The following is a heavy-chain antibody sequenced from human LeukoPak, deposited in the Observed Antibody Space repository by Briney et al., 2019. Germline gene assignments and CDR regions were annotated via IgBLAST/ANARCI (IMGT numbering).Heavy chain of an antibody. J-gene: IGHJ6*04. CDR2: ISSSGSTI. Sequence: GGSLRLSCAASGFTFSSYWMNWVRQAPGKGLEWVSYISSSGSTIYYADSVKGRFTISRDNTKNSLYLQMNSLRAEDTAVYYCAELGITMIGGVWGKGTTVTISS. D-gene: IGHD3-10*02. CDR3: AELGITMIGGV. CDR1: GFTFSSYW. V-gene: IGHV3-48*04.